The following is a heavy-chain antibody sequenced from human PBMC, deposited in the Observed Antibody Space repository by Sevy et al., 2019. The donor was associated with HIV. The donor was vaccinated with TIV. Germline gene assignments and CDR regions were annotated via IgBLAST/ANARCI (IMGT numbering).Heavy chain of an antibody. D-gene: IGHD1-26*01. V-gene: IGHV3-23*01. J-gene: IGHJ4*02. CDR1: GFTFSSYA. CDR3: AKDLISGSYGGFFDY. CDR2: IRGSGGST. Sequence: GGSLRLSCAASGFTFSSYAMSWVRHAPGKGLEWVSAIRGSGGSTDYADSVKGRFTISRDNSKNTLYLQMNSLRAEDTAVYYCAKDLISGSYGGFFDYWGQGTLVTVSS.